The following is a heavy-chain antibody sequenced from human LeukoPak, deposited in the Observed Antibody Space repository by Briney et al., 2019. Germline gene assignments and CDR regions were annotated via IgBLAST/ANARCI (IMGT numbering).Heavy chain of an antibody. V-gene: IGHV1-2*02. J-gene: IGHJ4*02. D-gene: IGHD3-16*01. CDR2: IDPNSGGT. CDR3: GGTPNAENSHYYIDY. Sequence: ASVKVSCKASGYTFSDYYMHWVRQAPGQGLEWMGWIDPNSGGTNYAQKFQGRVTMTRDMSICTAYTEVSRLTSDDTAVYYCGGTPNAENSHYYIDYWGLGTLVTVSS. CDR1: GYTFSDYY.